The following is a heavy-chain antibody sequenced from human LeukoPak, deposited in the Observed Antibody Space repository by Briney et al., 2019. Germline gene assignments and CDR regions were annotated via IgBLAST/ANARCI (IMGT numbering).Heavy chain of an antibody. CDR1: GFTFSKFW. J-gene: IGHJ4*02. V-gene: IGHV3-7*01. D-gene: IGHD3-22*01. Sequence: GGSLRLSCAASGFTFSKFWMNWVRHTPGKGLEWVASIKQDGTEKYYADSVKGRFTISRDNGKNSLYLQMSSLRAEDTAIYYCATQSYYYDSSGYYTTWGQGTLVTVPS. CDR2: IKQDGTEK. CDR3: ATQSYYYDSSGYYTT.